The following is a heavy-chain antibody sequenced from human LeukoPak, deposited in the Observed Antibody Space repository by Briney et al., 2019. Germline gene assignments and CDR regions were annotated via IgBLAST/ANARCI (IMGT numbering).Heavy chain of an antibody. CDR2: IYYSGST. J-gene: IGHJ5*02. V-gene: IGHV4-39*07. Sequence: SETLSLTCTVSGGSISSSSYYWGWIRQPPGKGLEWIGSIYYSGSTYYNPSLKSRVTISVDTSKNQFSLKLSSVTAADTAVYYCARLPSGQLGYCSGGSCWWFDPWGQGTLVTVSS. D-gene: IGHD2-15*01. CDR3: ARLPSGQLGYCSGGSCWWFDP. CDR1: GGSISSSSYY.